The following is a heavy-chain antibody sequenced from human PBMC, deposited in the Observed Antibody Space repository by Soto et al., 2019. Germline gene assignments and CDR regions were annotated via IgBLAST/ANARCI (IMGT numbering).Heavy chain of an antibody. V-gene: IGHV3-53*01. J-gene: IGHJ6*02. CDR1: GFTVSSNY. CDR3: ARVPTIFGVVTTYNGMDV. D-gene: IGHD3-3*01. Sequence: EVQLVESGGGLIQPGGSLRLSCAASGFTVSSNYMSWVRQAPGKGLEWVSVIYSGGSTNYADSVKGRFTISRDNSKNTLYLQMHSLRAEDTAVYYSARVPTIFGVVTTYNGMDVWGQWTTVTVSS. CDR2: IYSGGST.